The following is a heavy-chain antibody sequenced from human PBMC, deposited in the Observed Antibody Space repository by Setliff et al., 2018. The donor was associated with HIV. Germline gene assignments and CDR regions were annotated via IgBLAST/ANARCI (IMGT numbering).Heavy chain of an antibody. Sequence: SETLSLTCTVSGDSLAGSHYSWGWVRQPPGQGLEWLGNLFHTGSSYFNPSLKSRLTMSVDTSKNQFSPRLRSVTAADTAVYYCARPSLGIGGGSMFNNWGQGTLVTVSS. J-gene: IGHJ4*02. D-gene: IGHD3-3*01. CDR1: GDSLAGSHYS. CDR3: ARPSLGIGGGSMFNN. V-gene: IGHV4-39*01. CDR2: LFHTGSS.